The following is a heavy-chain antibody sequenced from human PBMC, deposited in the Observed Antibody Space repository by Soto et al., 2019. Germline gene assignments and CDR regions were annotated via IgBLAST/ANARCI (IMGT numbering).Heavy chain of an antibody. D-gene: IGHD6-13*01. CDR3: ARKVIPWYSSSWSYYYYYGMDV. Sequence: ETLSLTCAVYGGSFSGYYWSWIRQPPGKGLEWIGEINHSGSTNYNPSLKSRVTISVDTSKNQFSLKLSSVTAADTAVYYCARKVIPWYSSSWSYYYYYGMDVWGQGTTVTVSS. CDR1: GGSFSGYY. J-gene: IGHJ6*02. CDR2: INHSGST. V-gene: IGHV4-34*01.